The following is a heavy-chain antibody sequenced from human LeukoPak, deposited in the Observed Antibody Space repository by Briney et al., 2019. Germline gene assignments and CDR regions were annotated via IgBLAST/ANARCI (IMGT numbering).Heavy chain of an antibody. Sequence: ASVKVSCKASGYTFTSYHMHWVRQAPGQGLEWMGIINPSGGSTSYAQTFQGRVTITRDTSTSTVYMELSSLRREGTAVHYGARGVGLEWLYDYWGEGSLVTVSS. CDR2: INPSGGST. CDR1: GYTFTSYH. V-gene: IGHV1-46*01. CDR3: ARGVGLEWLYDY. J-gene: IGHJ4*02. D-gene: IGHD3-3*01.